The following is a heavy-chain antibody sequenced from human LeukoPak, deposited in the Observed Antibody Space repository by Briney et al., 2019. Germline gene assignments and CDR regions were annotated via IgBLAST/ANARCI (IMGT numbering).Heavy chain of an antibody. Sequence: SETLSLTCTVSGGSISSGDYYWSWIRQPPGKGLEWIGEINHSGSTNYNPSLKSRVTISVDTSKNQFSLKLSSVTAADTAVYYCTRRRNYLSHFDYWGQGTLVTVSS. CDR1: GGSISSGDYY. CDR3: TRRRNYLSHFDY. D-gene: IGHD1-7*01. CDR2: INHSGST. J-gene: IGHJ4*02. V-gene: IGHV4-30-4*01.